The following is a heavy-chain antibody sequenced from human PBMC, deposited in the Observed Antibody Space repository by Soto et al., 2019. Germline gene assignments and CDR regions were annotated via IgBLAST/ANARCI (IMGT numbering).Heavy chain of an antibody. CDR3: ASSSGSGYRAFDY. V-gene: IGHV1-69*02. Sequence: QVQLVQSGAEVKKPGSSVRVSCKASGDTFTFYSINWVRQAPGLGLEWMGRINPILSMSNYAQRFQGGVPMTADKSTRTAYMELCSLRSEDTAMYYCASSSGSGYRAFDYWGQGALVTVSS. CDR1: GDTFTFYS. D-gene: IGHD3-10*01. CDR2: INPILSMS. J-gene: IGHJ4*02.